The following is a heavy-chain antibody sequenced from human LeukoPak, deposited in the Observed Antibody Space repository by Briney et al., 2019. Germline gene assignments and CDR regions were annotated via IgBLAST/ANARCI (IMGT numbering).Heavy chain of an antibody. CDR3: AKDSGTYAFDY. D-gene: IGHD1-26*01. CDR2: IKQDGSEI. CDR1: GFTFSNYW. J-gene: IGHJ4*02. Sequence: GGSLRLSCAASGFTFSNYWMTWVRQAPGKGLEWVAKIKQDGSEIYYVDSVTGRFTISRDNAKNSLFPQMNSLRAEDTAVYYCAKDSGTYAFDYWGQGTLVTVSS. V-gene: IGHV3-7*04.